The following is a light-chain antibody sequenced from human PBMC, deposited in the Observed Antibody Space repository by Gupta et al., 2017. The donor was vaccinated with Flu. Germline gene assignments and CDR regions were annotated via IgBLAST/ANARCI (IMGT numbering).Light chain of an antibody. V-gene: IGKV2-40*01. J-gene: IGKJ1*01. Sequence: DIVMTQTPLSLPVTPGEPASISCTSSQSLLDSHDGNTYLDWYLQKPGQSPQLLIYASSYRASGVTDRFSGSGSDTDFTLKISRVEAEDVGVYYCMQRIEFPWTFGQGTKVEIK. CDR2: ASS. CDR1: QSLLDSHDGNTY. CDR3: MQRIEFPWT.